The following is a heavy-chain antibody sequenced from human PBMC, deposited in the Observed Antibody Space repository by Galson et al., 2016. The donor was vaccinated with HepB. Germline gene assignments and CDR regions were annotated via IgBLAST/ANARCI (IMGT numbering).Heavy chain of an antibody. J-gene: IGHJ4*02. V-gene: IGHV3-43D*03. CDR2: INWDGSAT. CDR1: GFTFDDFV. Sequence: SLRLSCAASGFTFDDFVIHWVRQAPGKGPEWVALINWDGSATFYADSVQGRFTITRDNTKNSLYLQMNSLTPDDTALYYCTKASGSDYYFDYWGRGTLVTVSS. D-gene: IGHD1-26*01. CDR3: TKASGSDYYFDY.